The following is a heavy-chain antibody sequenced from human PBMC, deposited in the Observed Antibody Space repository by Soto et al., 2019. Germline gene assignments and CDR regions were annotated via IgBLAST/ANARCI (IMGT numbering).Heavy chain of an antibody. Sequence: ASVKVSCKASGYTFTSYAMHWVRQAPGQRLEWMGWVNAGNGNTKYSQKFQGRVTITRDTSASAAYMELSSLRSEDTAVYYCARKKDYYYYGMDVWGQGTTITGSS. CDR2: VNAGNGNT. V-gene: IGHV1-3*01. CDR1: GYTFTSYA. CDR3: ARKKDYYYYGMDV. J-gene: IGHJ6*02.